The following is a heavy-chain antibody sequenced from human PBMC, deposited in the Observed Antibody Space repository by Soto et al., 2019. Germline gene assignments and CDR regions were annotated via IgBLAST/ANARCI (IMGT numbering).Heavy chain of an antibody. CDR2: ISHSGCT. V-gene: IGHV4-4*02. Sequence: QVQLQESGPGVVKPSGTLSLTCAVSGDSISSGGWWSWVRQPPGKGLEWIGEISHSGCTNYNPSLKSRVTILVDMSKNHFSLNLNSVNGADTAIYYCAKDGRNGYNLFYWGQGTRVTVSS. J-gene: IGHJ4*02. CDR3: AKDGRNGYNLFY. CDR1: GDSISSGGW. D-gene: IGHD5-12*01.